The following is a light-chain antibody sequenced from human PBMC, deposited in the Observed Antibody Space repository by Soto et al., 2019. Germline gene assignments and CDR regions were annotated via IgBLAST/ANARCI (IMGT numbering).Light chain of an antibody. J-gene: IGKJ4*02. Sequence: EIIVTQSPATLSVSPGEIATLSCRASQSVNNNLAWYQQKPGQAHRLLIYGASTRATGIPARFGGSEYWTEFTHTISSLQSEDFAIYYCQQYNSWPLLTFGGGIKVEIK. CDR1: QSVNNN. CDR2: GAS. V-gene: IGKV3-15*01. CDR3: QQYNSWPLLT.